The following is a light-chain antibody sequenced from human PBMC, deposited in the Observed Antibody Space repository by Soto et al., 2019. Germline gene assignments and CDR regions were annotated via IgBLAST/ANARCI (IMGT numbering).Light chain of an antibody. CDR2: AAS. CDR3: EKYGSSSTWT. J-gene: IGKJ1*01. CDR1: QSVSSAY. Sequence: EIVLTQSPGTLSLSPGERATLSCRASQSVSSAYLAWYHHKPGQPPPPLLEAASSRGTGIPDRFSGSGSGTDFTLYISRLEPEDFAVYYCEKYGSSSTWTFGQGLKVDIK. V-gene: IGKV3-20*01.